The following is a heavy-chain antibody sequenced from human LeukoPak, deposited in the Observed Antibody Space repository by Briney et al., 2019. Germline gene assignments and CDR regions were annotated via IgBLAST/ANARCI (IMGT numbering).Heavy chain of an antibody. CDR2: ISASNGNT. Sequence: ASVKVSCKASGYSFTKYGISWVRRAPGHGLERMGWISASNGNTNYAQKLQGRVSMTTDTSTSTAYMELRSLRSDDTAVYYCARDRGREGYYYDSSGNNQPLDFWGEGTLVTVSS. CDR3: ARDRGREGYYYDSSGNNQPLDF. CDR1: GYSFTKYG. J-gene: IGHJ4*02. V-gene: IGHV1-18*04. D-gene: IGHD3-22*01.